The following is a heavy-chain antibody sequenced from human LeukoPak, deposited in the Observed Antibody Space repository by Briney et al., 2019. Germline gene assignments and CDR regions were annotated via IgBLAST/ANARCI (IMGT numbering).Heavy chain of an antibody. CDR1: GFTFSNAW. Sequence: GGSLRLSCAASGFTFSNAWMSWVRRAPGKGLEWVGRIKSKTDGGTTDYAAPVKGRFTISRDDSKNTLYLQMNSLKTEDTAVYYCTIDPVEWLVLTDYWGQGTLVTVSS. CDR3: TIDPVEWLVLTDY. D-gene: IGHD6-19*01. CDR2: IKSKTDGGTT. J-gene: IGHJ4*02. V-gene: IGHV3-15*01.